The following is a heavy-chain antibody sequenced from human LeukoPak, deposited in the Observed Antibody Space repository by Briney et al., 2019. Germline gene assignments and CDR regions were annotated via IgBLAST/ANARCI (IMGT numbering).Heavy chain of an antibody. CDR1: GFTFNVYE. Sequence: GGSLRLSCAASGFTFNVYEINWVRQAPGKGLEWVSYISSRNSTMYYADSVKGRFTISRDDAKNSLYLQMNSLRAEDTALYYCARGTSDARYYFDYWGQGILVTVSS. J-gene: IGHJ4*02. CDR3: ARGTSDARYYFDY. D-gene: IGHD1-1*01. V-gene: IGHV3-48*03. CDR2: ISSRNSTM.